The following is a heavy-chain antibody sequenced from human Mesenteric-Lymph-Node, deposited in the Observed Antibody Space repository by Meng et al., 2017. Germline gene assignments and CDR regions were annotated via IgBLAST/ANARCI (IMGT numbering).Heavy chain of an antibody. V-gene: IGHV3-53*01. Sequence: GGSLRLSCAASGFTVSSNYMSWVRQAPGKGLEWVSVIYSGGSTYYADSVKGRFTISRDKNTLYLQMNSLRAEDTAVYYCARVPRYYYDSSGYYYYYGMDVWGQGTTVTVSS. CDR3: ARVPRYYYDSSGYYYYYGMDV. D-gene: IGHD3-22*01. CDR1: GFTVSSNY. CDR2: IYSGGST. J-gene: IGHJ6*02.